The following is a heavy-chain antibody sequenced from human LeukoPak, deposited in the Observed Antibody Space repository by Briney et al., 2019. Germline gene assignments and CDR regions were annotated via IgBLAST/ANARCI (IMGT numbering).Heavy chain of an antibody. CDR2: IYYSGIT. V-gene: IGHV4-39*01. CDR3: ASHSSYVSPFRS. Sequence: SETLSLTCTVSGGSISNSSYYWGWIRQPPGKGLGWIGSIYYSGITYYNPSLKSRLTISVDTSKNQFSLKLTSVTAADTAMYYCASHSSYVSPFRSWGRGPLVTVSP. CDR1: GGSISNSSYY. D-gene: IGHD3-10*02. J-gene: IGHJ5*02.